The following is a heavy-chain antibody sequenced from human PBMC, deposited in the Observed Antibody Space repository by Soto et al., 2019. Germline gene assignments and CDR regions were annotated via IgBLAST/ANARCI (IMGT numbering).Heavy chain of an antibody. CDR3: ARVRQLVVYFHYTMDV. J-gene: IGHJ6*03. D-gene: IGHD6-6*01. CDR1: GYTFTNYG. V-gene: IGHV1-18*01. Sequence: QVRLLQSGAEVEKPGASVKVSCKASGYTFTNYGITWVRQAPGQGREWMGWISDYNGNTHYTQRLQGRVTMTTDTSTNTADMELRGLRSDDTAVYYCARVRQLVVYFHYTMDVWGKETTVTVSS. CDR2: ISDYNGNT.